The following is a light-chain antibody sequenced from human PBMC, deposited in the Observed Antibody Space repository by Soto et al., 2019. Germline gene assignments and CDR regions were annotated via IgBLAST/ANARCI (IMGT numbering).Light chain of an antibody. Sequence: EVVLTQSPGTLSLSPGASATLSCRASQFVSSTYLAWYQQRPGQAPRLLIYGASSRATGIQDRFSGGGSGTEFTLTIRRLEPEDFAVYYCQQYGSSGTCGQGTKVDIK. CDR1: QFVSSTY. CDR2: GAS. J-gene: IGKJ1*01. CDR3: QQYGSSGT. V-gene: IGKV3-20*01.